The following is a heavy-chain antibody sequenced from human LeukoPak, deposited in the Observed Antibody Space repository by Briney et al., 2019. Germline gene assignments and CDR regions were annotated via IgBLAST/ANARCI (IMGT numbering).Heavy chain of an antibody. CDR3: ARVSCSGGSCDYYYYMDV. CDR2: IIPIFGTA. J-gene: IGHJ6*03. V-gene: IGHV1-69*05. CDR1: GGTFSSYA. Sequence: ASVKVSCKASGGTFSSYAISWVRRAPGQGLEWMGGIIPIFGTANYAQKFQGRVTITTDESTSTAYMELSSLRSEDTAVYYCARVSCSGGSCDYYYYMDVWGKGTTVTVSS. D-gene: IGHD2-15*01.